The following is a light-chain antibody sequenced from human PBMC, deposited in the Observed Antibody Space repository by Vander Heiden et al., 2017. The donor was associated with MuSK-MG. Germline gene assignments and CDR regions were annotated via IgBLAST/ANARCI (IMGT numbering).Light chain of an antibody. J-gene: IGLJ2*01. CDR2: KNN. V-gene: IGLV1-47*01. Sequence: QSVPTQPPSASGTPGQSVTIPCSRSSPHIGSQYVYSSRQPPGMAPKLLIYKNNQRPSGVPGRFSGSKSGTSASLAISGLRSEDEADYYCAAWDDSLSNRVFGGGTKLTVL. CDR1: SPHIGSQY. CDR3: AAWDDSLSNRV.